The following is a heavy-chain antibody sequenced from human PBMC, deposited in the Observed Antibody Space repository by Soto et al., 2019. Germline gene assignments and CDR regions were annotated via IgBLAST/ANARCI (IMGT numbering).Heavy chain of an antibody. CDR3: ARDRGYDAHDYYYNAMDV. D-gene: IGHD2-15*01. CDR1: GFTFRTYT. J-gene: IGHJ6*02. CDR2: IRGFSPYT. Sequence: EVQLVESGGGLVKPGGSLRLSCISSGFTFRTYTMNWVRQAPGKGLEWVSGIRGFSPYTFYAESVKGRFTISRDNAKNSLYLQMNSLTAEDTAVYYCARDRGYDAHDYYYNAMDVWGQGTTLTVSS. V-gene: IGHV3-21*01.